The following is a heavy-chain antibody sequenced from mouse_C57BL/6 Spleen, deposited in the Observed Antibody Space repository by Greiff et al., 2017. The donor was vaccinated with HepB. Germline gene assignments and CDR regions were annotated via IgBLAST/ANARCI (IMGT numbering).Heavy chain of an antibody. CDR2: IYPGDGDT. CDR3: ARSEGIYYGYDGDAWFAY. D-gene: IGHD2-2*01. V-gene: IGHV1-82*01. Sequence: VQRVESGPELVKPGASVKISCKASGYAFSSSWMNWVKQRPGKGLEWIGRIYPGDGDTNYNGKFKGKATLTADKSSSTAYMQLSSLTSEDSAVYVCARSEGIYYGYDGDAWFAYWGQGTLVTVSA. CDR1: GYAFSSSW. J-gene: IGHJ3*01.